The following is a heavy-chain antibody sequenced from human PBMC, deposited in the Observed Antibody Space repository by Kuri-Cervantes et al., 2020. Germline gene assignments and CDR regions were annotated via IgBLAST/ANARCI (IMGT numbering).Heavy chain of an antibody. Sequence: GESLKISCAASGFTFSSYWMSWVRQAPGKGLEWVANIKQDGSEKYYVDSVKGRFTISRDNAKNSLYLQMNSLRAEDTAVYYCARDYGGNSLLTFLDYWGQGTLVTVSS. D-gene: IGHD4-23*01. CDR3: ARDYGGNSLLTFLDY. J-gene: IGHJ4*02. CDR1: GFTFSSYW. V-gene: IGHV3-7*01. CDR2: IKQDGSEK.